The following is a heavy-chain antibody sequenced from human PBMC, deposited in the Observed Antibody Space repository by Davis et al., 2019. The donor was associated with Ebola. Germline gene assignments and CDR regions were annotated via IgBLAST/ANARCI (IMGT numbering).Heavy chain of an antibody. CDR3: ARVRNKQLVGSDY. CDR1: GFRFIKHW. J-gene: IGHJ4*02. V-gene: IGHV5-10-1*01. D-gene: IGHD6-6*01. CDR2: IDPSDSYT. Sequence: GESLKISCQGSGFRFIKHWIGWVRQMPGKGLEWMGRIDPSDSYTNYSPSFQGHVTISADKSISTAYLQWSSLKASDTAMYYCARVRNKQLVGSDYWGQGTLVTVSS.